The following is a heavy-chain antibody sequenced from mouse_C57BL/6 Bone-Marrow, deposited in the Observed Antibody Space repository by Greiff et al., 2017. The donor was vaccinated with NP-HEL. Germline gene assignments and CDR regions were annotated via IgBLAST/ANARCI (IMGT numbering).Heavy chain of an antibody. D-gene: IGHD2-4*01. CDR2: INPKNGGT. V-gene: IGHV1-26*01. J-gene: IGHJ3*01. Sequence: EVQLQQSGPELVKPGASVKISCKASGYTFTDYYMNWVKQSHGKSLEWIGDINPKNGGTNYNQKFKGKATLTVDKSSSTAYMELRSLTSEDSAVYYCARSRGYYDDDLFAYWGQGTLVTVSA. CDR1: GYTFTDYY. CDR3: ARSRGYYDDDLFAY.